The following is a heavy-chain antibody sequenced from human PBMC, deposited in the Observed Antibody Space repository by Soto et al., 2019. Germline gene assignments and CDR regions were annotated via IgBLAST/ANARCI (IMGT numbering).Heavy chain of an antibody. CDR2: ISYDGSNK. CDR1: GFTFSSYG. V-gene: IGHV3-30*18. D-gene: IGHD2-21*02. Sequence: QVQLVESGGGVVQPGRSLRLSCAASGFTFSSYGMHWVRQAPGKGLEWVAVISYDGSNKYYADSVKGRFTISRDNSQNTLYLQMNSLRAEDTAVYYCAKEVLDVVVTSSWFDPWGQGTLVTVSS. J-gene: IGHJ5*02. CDR3: AKEVLDVVVTSSWFDP.